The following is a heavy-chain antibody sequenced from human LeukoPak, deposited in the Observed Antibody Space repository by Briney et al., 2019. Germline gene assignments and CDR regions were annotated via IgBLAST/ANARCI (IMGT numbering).Heavy chain of an antibody. D-gene: IGHD3-16*02. Sequence: SETLSLTCAVYGGSLSGYYWSWIRQPPGKGLEWIGEINHSGSTNYNPSLKSRVTISVDTSKNQFSLKLSSVTAADTAVYYCARGYDYVWGSYRFYFDYWGQGTLVTVSS. J-gene: IGHJ4*02. V-gene: IGHV4-34*01. CDR3: ARGYDYVWGSYRFYFDY. CDR1: GGSLSGYY. CDR2: INHSGST.